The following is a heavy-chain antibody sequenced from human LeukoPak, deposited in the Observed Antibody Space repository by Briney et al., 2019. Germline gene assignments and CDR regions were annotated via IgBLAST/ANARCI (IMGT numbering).Heavy chain of an antibody. CDR2: IYYSGST. V-gene: IGHV4-31*03. J-gene: IGHJ2*01. CDR3: ASSATVTTIGNFDL. D-gene: IGHD4-17*01. CDR1: GGSISSGGYY. Sequence: SETLSLTCTVSGGSISSGGYYWSWIRQHPGKGLEWIGYIYYSGSTYYNPSLKSRVTISVDTYKNQFSLKLSSVTAADTAVYYCASSATVTTIGNFDLWGRGTLVTVSS.